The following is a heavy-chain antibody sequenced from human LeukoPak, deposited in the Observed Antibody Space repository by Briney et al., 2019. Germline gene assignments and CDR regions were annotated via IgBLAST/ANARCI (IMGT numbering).Heavy chain of an antibody. CDR3: ASGSSPPSYFDY. CDR1: GGTFSSYA. D-gene: IGHD2-15*01. CDR2: IIPIFGTA. Sequence: ASVEVSCEASGGTFSSYAISWVRQAPGQGLEWMGRIIPIFGTANYAQKFQGRVTITTDESTSTAYMELSSLRSEDTAVYYCASGSSPPSYFDYWGQGTLVTVSS. V-gene: IGHV1-69*05. J-gene: IGHJ4*02.